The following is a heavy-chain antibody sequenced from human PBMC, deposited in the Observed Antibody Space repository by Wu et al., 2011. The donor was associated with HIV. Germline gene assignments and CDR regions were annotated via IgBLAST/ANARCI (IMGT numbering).Heavy chain of an antibody. CDR2: IIPNSGTT. CDR1: GDSLTKYA. Sequence: QVLLVQSGAEVKTPGSSVKVSCKASGDSLTKYAFSWVRQAPGQGLEWMGGIIPNSGTTNYARKFQGRVTVSADRSTTTVHMELRSLRSEDTAVYYCARSGEAAEYYYYYMNVWAKGPRSPSP. V-gene: IGHV1-69*14. D-gene: IGHD6-13*01. CDR3: ARSGEAAEYYYYYMNV. J-gene: IGHJ6*03.